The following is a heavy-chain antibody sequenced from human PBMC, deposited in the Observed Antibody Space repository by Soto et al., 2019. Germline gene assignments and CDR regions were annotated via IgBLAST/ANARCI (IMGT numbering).Heavy chain of an antibody. J-gene: IGHJ4*02. CDR1: GGSISSGGYY. CDR3: SCFIAVAGTGGFDD. V-gene: IGHV4-31*03. CDR2: IYYSGST. Sequence: SETLSLTCTVSGGSISSGGYYWSWIRQHPGKGLEWIGYIYYSGSTYYNPSLKSRVTISVDTSKNQFSLKLSSVTAADTAVYYCSCFIAVAGTGGFDDWGQGSLVTVAS. D-gene: IGHD6-19*01.